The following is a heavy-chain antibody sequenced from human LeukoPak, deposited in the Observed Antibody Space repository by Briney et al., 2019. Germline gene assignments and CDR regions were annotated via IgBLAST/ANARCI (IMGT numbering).Heavy chain of an antibody. V-gene: IGHV3-53*01. CDR1: GFTVSSNY. J-gene: IGHJ4*02. D-gene: IGHD2-21*02. CDR2: IYSGGST. Sequence: GSLRLFCAASGFTVSSNYMSWVRPAPGKGPEWGSVIYSGGSTYYADSVKGRFTISRDNAKNSLYLQMNSLRAEDTAVYYCARGTYCGGDCALSYWGQGTLVTVSS. CDR3: ARGTYCGGDCALSY.